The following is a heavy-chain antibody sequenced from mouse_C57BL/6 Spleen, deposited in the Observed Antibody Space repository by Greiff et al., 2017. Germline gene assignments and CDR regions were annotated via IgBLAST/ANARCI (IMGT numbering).Heavy chain of an antibody. CDR3: ARSPLRYFDY. D-gene: IGHD1-1*01. CDR1: GYTFTSYW. CDR2: IHPNSGST. V-gene: IGHV1-64*01. J-gene: IGHJ2*01. Sequence: VKLQQPGAELVKPGASVKLSCKASGYTFTSYWMHWVKQRPGQGLEWIGMIHPNSGSTNYNEKFKSKATLTVDKSSSTAYMQLSSLTSEDSAVYYGARSPLRYFDYWGQGTTLTVSS.